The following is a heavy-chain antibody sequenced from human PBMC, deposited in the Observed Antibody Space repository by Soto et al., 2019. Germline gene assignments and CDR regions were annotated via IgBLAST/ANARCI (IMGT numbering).Heavy chain of an antibody. D-gene: IGHD1-26*01. CDR2: IVPSVDTT. CDR1: GGTFSRSG. V-gene: IGHV1-69*18. Sequence: QVQLVQSGTEVKKPGASVKVSCKASGGTFSRSGFHWVRQAPGQGLEWMGMIVPSVDTTNYAPKFQARVTISADQFTTTAHMELRILISEDTAVYYCASCPQPPSTSVPYAVDVWGQGTRVIVSS. CDR3: ASCPQPPSTSVPYAVDV. J-gene: IGHJ6*02.